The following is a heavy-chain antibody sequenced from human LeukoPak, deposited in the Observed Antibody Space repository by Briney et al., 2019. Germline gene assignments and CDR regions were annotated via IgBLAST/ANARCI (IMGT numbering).Heavy chain of an antibody. CDR2: TYYRSKWYN. D-gene: IGHD5-12*01. Sequence: SQTLSLTCAISGDSVTSNSAAWNWITQSPSRGFEWLGRTYYRSKWYNDYAVSVKSRITIKPDTTKNQFSRQLNSVTPEDTAVYYCAIYPGPYGDYMDVWGKGTTVTVSS. J-gene: IGHJ6*03. CDR1: GDSVTSNSAA. V-gene: IGHV6-1*01. CDR3: AIYPGPYGDYMDV.